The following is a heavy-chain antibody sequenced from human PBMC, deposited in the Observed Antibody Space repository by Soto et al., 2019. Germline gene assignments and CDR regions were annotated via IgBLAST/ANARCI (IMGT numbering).Heavy chain of an antibody. Sequence: GASVKVSCKASGYTFTSYGISWVRQAPGQGLEWMGWISAYNGNTNYAQKLQGRVTMTTDTSTSTAYVELRSLRSDDTAVYYCAQNSGYDYIVDYWGQGTLVTVSS. V-gene: IGHV1-18*04. D-gene: IGHD5-12*01. J-gene: IGHJ4*02. CDR3: AQNSGYDYIVDY. CDR2: ISAYNGNT. CDR1: GYTFTSYG.